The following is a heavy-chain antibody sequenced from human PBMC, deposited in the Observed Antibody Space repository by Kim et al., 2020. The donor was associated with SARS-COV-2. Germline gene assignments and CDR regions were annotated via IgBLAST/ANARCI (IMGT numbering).Heavy chain of an antibody. V-gene: IGHV1-69*04. Sequence: SVKVSCKASGGTFSSYAISWVRQAPGQGLEWMGRIIPILGIANYAQQFQGRVTITADKSTNTAYMELSSLRSEDTAVYYCARTMVRGVISLSAMDVWGQ. CDR1: GGTFSSYA. D-gene: IGHD3-10*01. J-gene: IGHJ6*02. CDR3: ARTMVRGVISLSAMDV. CDR2: IIPILGIA.